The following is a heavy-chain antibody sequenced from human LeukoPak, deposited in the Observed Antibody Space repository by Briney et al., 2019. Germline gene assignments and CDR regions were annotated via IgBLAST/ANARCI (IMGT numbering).Heavy chain of an antibody. CDR3: AKDPNGDYVGGFDI. CDR1: GFTFNTNA. Sequence: GGSLRLSCAASGFTFNTNATRWVPQAPGKGLERVSALSGSGSGGNTYYADSVKSRFTISRDNFKNTLYLQMNSLRAEDTALYYCAKDPNGDYVGGFDIWGQGTMVTVSS. V-gene: IGHV3-23*01. CDR2: LSGSGSGGNT. J-gene: IGHJ3*02. D-gene: IGHD4-17*01.